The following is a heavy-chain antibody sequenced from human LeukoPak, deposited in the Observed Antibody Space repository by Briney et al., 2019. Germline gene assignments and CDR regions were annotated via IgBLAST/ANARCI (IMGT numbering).Heavy chain of an antibody. V-gene: IGHV1-69*05. J-gene: IGHJ4*02. CDR2: IIPIFGTA. CDR3: ARDLTSSSWSPFGY. CDR1: GYTFTSYA. D-gene: IGHD6-13*01. Sequence: ASVKVSCKASGYTFTSYAMNWVRQAPGQGLEWMGGIIPIFGTANYAQKFQGRVTITTDESTSTAYMELSSLRSEDTAVYYCARDLTSSSWSPFGYWGQGTLVTVSS.